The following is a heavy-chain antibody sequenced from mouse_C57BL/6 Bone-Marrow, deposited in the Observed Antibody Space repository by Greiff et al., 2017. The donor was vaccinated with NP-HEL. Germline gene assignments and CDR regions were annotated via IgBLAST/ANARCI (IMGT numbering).Heavy chain of an antibody. CDR2: IDPENGDT. J-gene: IGHJ2*01. Sequence: EVQLQQSGAELVRPGASVKLSCTASGFNIKDDYMHWVKQRPEQGLEWIGWIDPENGDTEYASKFQGKATITADTSSNTAYLQLSSLTSEDTAVYYWTRFITTVGGDYFDYWGQGTTLTVSS. CDR1: GFNIKDDY. D-gene: IGHD1-1*01. CDR3: TRFITTVGGDYFDY. V-gene: IGHV14-4*01.